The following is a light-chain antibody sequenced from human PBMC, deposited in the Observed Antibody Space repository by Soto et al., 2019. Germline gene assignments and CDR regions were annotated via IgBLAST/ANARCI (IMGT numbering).Light chain of an antibody. CDR2: GSS. CDR3: QQRTKWPT. CDR1: QSVSRNY. Sequence: EIVLTQSHGTLSLSPGERATLXCRASQSVSRNYVAWYQHKPGQTPRLLIYGSSSRANGIPDRFRGSGSGTDFTLTISSLEPEDFAVYFCQQRTKWPTFGQGTKVDIK. J-gene: IGKJ1*01. V-gene: IGKV3D-20*02.